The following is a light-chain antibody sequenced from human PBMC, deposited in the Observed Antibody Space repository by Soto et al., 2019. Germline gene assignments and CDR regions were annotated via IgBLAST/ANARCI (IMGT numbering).Light chain of an antibody. CDR3: QQYNDWAPET. Sequence: IVMTQSPATVSVSPGGRVTLSCRASQSVTSNLAWYQQKPGQAPRLIVYGATTRATGIPARFSGSGSGTESTLTISSLQSEDFAVYYCQQYNDWAPETFGQGTKVDIK. V-gene: IGKV3-15*01. J-gene: IGKJ1*01. CDR2: GAT. CDR1: QSVTSN.